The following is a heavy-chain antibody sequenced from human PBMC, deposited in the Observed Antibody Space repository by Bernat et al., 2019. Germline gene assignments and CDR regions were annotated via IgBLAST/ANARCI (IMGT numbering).Heavy chain of an antibody. Sequence: QVQLVQSGAEVKKPGSSVKVSCKASGGTFSTYTISWVRQAPGQGLEWMGGITPMFATANYAQKFQGRVTITADESTTTAYMELSSLTSADTAVYYCAREGKQQVVSSFDYWGQGTLVTVSS. V-gene: IGHV1-69*01. J-gene: IGHJ4*02. CDR3: AREGKQQVVSSFDY. D-gene: IGHD6-13*01. CDR2: ITPMFATA. CDR1: GGTFSTYT.